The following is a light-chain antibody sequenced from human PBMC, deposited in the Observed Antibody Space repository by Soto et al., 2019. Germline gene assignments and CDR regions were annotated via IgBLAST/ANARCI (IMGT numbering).Light chain of an antibody. CDR3: QQRSNWRELT. CDR1: QSVSSS. Sequence: EIVLTQSPATLSLSPGERATLSCRASQSVSSSLAWYQQKPGQAPRLLIYDASNRAAGIPARFSGSGSGTDFTLTISSLEPEDFAVYYCQQRSNWRELTFGGGTKVEI. J-gene: IGKJ4*01. CDR2: DAS. V-gene: IGKV3-11*01.